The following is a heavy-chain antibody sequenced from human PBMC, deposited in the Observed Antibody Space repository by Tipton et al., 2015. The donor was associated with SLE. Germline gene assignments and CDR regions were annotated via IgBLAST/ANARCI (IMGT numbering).Heavy chain of an antibody. V-gene: IGHV4-59*01. CDR3: ARGISGYSSSWYYYYHHMDV. CDR2: IYFPGRT. D-gene: IGHD6-13*01. Sequence: TLSLTCTVSGGSTSHYYWSWIRQTPGKGLEWIGYIYFPGRTKYNPSLESRVTMSLDTSMNRFSLRLTSVSAADTAVYYCARGISGYSSSWYYYYHHMDVWGQGTTVTVSS. CDR1: GGSTSHYY. J-gene: IGHJ6*02.